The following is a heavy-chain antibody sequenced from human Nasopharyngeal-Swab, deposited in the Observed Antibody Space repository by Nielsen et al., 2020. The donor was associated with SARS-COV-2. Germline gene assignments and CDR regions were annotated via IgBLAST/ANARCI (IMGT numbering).Heavy chain of an antibody. CDR3: VHSSSWYGIGYFDL. CDR1: GGSISSSSYY. CDR2: IYYSGST. Sequence: SETLSLTCTVSGGSISSSSYYWGWIRQPPGKGLEWMGSIYYSGSTYYNPSLKSRVTISVDTSKTQFSLKLSSVTATDTAVYYCVHSSSWYGIGYFDLCLPNTLLTFSS. D-gene: IGHD6-13*01. J-gene: IGHJ2*01. V-gene: IGHV4-39*01.